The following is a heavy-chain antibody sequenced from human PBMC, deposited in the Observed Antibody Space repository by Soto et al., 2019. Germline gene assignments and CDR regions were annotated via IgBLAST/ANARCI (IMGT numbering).Heavy chain of an antibody. J-gene: IGHJ6*02. CDR1: GYSFTSYW. D-gene: IGHD6-19*01. V-gene: IGHV5-51*01. Sequence: GESLKISCNGSGYSFTSYWIGWVRQMPGKGLEWMGIIYPGDSDTRYSPSFQGQVTISADKSISTAYLQWSSLKASDTAMYYCARQQRYSSGWGPYYYGMDVWGQGTTVTVSS. CDR3: ARQQRYSSGWGPYYYGMDV. CDR2: IYPGDSDT.